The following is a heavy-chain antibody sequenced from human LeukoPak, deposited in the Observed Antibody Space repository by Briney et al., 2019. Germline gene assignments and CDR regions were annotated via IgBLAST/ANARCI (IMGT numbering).Heavy chain of an antibody. D-gene: IGHD4/OR15-4a*01. CDR2: IIPIFGTA. V-gene: IGHV1-69*05. J-gene: IGHJ3*02. CDR1: GGTFSSYA. CDR3: ARLSSGMVVTDAFDI. Sequence: SVKVSCKASGGTFSSYAISWVRQAPGQGLEWMGGIIPIFGTANYAQKFQGRVTITTDESASTAYMGLSSLRSEDTAVYYCARLSSGMVVTDAFDIWGQGTMVTVSS.